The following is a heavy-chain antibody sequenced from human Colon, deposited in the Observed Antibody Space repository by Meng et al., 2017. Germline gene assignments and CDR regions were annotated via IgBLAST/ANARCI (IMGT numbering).Heavy chain of an antibody. V-gene: IGHV4-34*02. D-gene: IGHD4-17*01. Sequence: QVRIQQGGSGLLKPSETLSLPWPVFGGSFSGFYWSWIRQPPGKGLEWIGEIDHFGISNYNSSLKGRLTMSVDTSKKQISLTLTSVTAADTAVYYCATGLRHGDWFDPWGPGTLVTVSS. CDR3: ATGLRHGDWFDP. CDR1: GGSFSGFY. CDR2: IDHFGIS. J-gene: IGHJ5*02.